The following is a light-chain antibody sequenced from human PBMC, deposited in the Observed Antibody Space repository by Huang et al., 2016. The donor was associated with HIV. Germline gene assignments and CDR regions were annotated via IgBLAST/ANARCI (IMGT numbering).Light chain of an antibody. CDR1: QNVSTN. J-gene: IGKJ1*01. CDR2: GAS. V-gene: IGKV3-15*01. CDR3: QHYDNWAPAT. Sequence: EIVMTQSPVTLSVSPGESATLSCRASQNVSTNLAWYHHKPGRAPRLLIYGASTRATSVPARFMASGSGTEFTLTVGGLRSDDFAVYYCQHYDNWAPATFGQGTKLEFK.